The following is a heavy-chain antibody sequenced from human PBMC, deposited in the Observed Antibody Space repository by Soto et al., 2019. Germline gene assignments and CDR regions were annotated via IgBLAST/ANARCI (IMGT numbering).Heavy chain of an antibody. D-gene: IGHD5-12*01. CDR3: ARDVDIVATTVLDY. V-gene: IGHV3-30-3*01. CDR2: ISYDGSNK. J-gene: IGHJ4*02. CDR1: GFTFSSYA. Sequence: SLRLSCAASGFTFSSYAMHWVRQAPGKGLEWVAVISYDGSNKYYADSVKGRFTISRDNSKNTLYLQMNSLRAEDTAVYYCARDVDIVATTVLDYWGQGTLVTVSS.